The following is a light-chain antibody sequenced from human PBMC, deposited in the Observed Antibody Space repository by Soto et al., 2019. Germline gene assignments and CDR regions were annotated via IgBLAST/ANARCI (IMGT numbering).Light chain of an antibody. CDR1: SSNIGANYD. V-gene: IGLV1-40*01. CDR3: QSYDSTLSARYV. CDR2: GNN. Sequence: QSVLTQPASVSGSPGQSITISCTGSSSNIGANYDVHWYQHRPGTAPKLLIFGNNNRPSGVPDRFSGSKSGTSASLAITGLQAEDEGDYYCQSYDSTLSARYVFGTGTKVTVL. J-gene: IGLJ1*01.